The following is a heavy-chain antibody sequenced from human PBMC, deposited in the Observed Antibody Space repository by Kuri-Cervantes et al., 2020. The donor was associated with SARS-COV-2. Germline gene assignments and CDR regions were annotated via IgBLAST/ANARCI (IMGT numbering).Heavy chain of an antibody. CDR3: ARQAVAVEYSSWSGAFDI. Sequence: SETLSLTCAVSGYSISSGYYWGWIRQPPGKGLEWIGSIYHSGSTYYNPSLKSRVTISVDTSKNQFSLKLSSVTAADTAVYYCARQAVAVEYSSWSGAFDIWGQGTMVTVSS. CDR1: GYSISSGYY. D-gene: IGHD6-6*01. V-gene: IGHV4-38-2*01. J-gene: IGHJ3*02. CDR2: IYHSGST.